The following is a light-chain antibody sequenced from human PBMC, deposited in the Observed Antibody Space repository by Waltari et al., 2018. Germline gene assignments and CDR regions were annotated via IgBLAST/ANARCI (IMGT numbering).Light chain of an antibody. J-gene: IGKJ2*01. Sequence: DIQMTQSPSSMSASVGDRVTIPCRASQRISSYLNWYQQKPGKAPKLLIYAASRLEGGVPSRFSGSGSGTDFTLTISSLEPEDFATYYCQQSYSTPPTFGQGTKLEI. V-gene: IGKV1-39*01. CDR3: QQSYSTPPT. CDR1: QRISSY. CDR2: AAS.